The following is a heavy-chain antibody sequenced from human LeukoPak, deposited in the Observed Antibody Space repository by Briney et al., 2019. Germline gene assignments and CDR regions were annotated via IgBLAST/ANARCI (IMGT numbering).Heavy chain of an antibody. Sequence: GASVKVSCKASGYTFTDYYMHWLRQAPGQGLDWMGCINHNSGGTNYAQRFQGRVTMTRDTAISTAYMELVRLISDDTAVYYCATYSSAYYSGFDYWGQGTLVTVSS. V-gene: IGHV1-2*02. D-gene: IGHD3-22*01. CDR2: INHNSGGT. CDR1: GYTFTDYY. CDR3: ATYSSAYYSGFDY. J-gene: IGHJ4*02.